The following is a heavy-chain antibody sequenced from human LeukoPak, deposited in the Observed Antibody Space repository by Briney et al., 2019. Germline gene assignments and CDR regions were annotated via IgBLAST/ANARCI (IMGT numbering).Heavy chain of an antibody. V-gene: IGHV1-46*01. J-gene: IGHJ6*03. D-gene: IGHD3-10*01. CDR2: INPSGCST. CDR1: GYTFTSYY. CDR3: ARDHKVRGVISNYYYYYYMDV. Sequence: ASVKVSCKASGYTFTSYYMHWVRQALGQGLEWMGIINPSGCSTSYAQKFQGRVTMTRDMSTSTVYMELSSLRSEDTAVYYCARDHKVRGVISNYYYYYYMDVWGKGTTVTVSS.